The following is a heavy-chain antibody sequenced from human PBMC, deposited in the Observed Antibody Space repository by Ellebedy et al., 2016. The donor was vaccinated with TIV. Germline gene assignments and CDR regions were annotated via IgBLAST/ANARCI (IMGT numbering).Heavy chain of an antibody. V-gene: IGHV3-7*01. CDR1: GFNFRSYW. J-gene: IGHJ5*02. CDR2: IRQEGDEI. Sequence: PGGSLRLSCAASGFNFRSYWMTWVRQAPGKGLEWVAKIRQEGDEIYYGESVKGRFTISRDNAKNSLFLQMNSLRVEDTAVYYCARRASYGDYAVQVNPWFDPWGQGTLVTVSS. D-gene: IGHD4-17*01. CDR3: ARRASYGDYAVQVNPWFDP.